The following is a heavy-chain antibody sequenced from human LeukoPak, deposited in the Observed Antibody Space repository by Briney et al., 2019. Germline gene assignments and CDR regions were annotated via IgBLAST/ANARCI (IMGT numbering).Heavy chain of an antibody. CDR2: INHSGST. J-gene: IGHJ4*02. V-gene: IGHV4-34*01. CDR3: ARDKGGSGYDHLDS. CDR1: GGSFSGYY. D-gene: IGHD2-15*01. Sequence: SETLSLTCAAYGGSFSGYYWSWIRQPPGKGLEWIGEINHSGSTNYNPSLKSRVTISVDTSKNQFSLQLNSVTPEDTAVYYCARDKGGSGYDHLDSWGQGTLVTVSS.